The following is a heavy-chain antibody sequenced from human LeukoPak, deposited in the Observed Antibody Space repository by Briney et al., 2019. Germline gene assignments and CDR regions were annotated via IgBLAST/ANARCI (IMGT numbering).Heavy chain of an antibody. D-gene: IGHD2-8*01. CDR1: GGSISSYY. CDR2: IYTSGST. Sequence: SETLSLTCTVSGGSISSYYWSWIRQPAGKGLEWIGRIYTSGSTNYNPSLKSRVTISVDTSKNQFSLKLSSVTAADTAVYYCARDAWSTPNNWFDPWGQGTLVTVSS. V-gene: IGHV4-4*07. CDR3: ARDAWSTPNNWFDP. J-gene: IGHJ5*02.